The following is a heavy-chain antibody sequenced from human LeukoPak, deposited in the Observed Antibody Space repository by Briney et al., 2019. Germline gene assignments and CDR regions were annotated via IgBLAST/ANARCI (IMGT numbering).Heavy chain of an antibody. J-gene: IGHJ4*02. V-gene: IGHV4-39*07. Sequence: SETLSLTCTVSGASITSNTYFWDWIRQPPGKGLEWIGTISYTKSAYYNTSLKSRVTISVDTSKGQFSLKLRSVTAADTAVYFCARGLVDYELPKGYIDYWGQGTLVTVSS. CDR2: ISYTKSA. D-gene: IGHD4-17*01. CDR1: GASITSNTYF. CDR3: ARGLVDYELPKGYIDY.